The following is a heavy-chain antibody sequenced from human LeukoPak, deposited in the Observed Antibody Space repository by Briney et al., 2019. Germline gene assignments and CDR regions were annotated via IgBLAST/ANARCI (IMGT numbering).Heavy chain of an antibody. V-gene: IGHV3-21*01. CDR1: GFTFSSYS. D-gene: IGHD2-15*01. J-gene: IGHJ3*02. CDR2: ISSSSSYI. CDR3: ARALAPVAPNDAFDI. Sequence: PGGSLRLSCAASGFTFSSYSMNWVRQAPGKGLEWVSSISSSSSYIYYADSVKGRFTISRDNAKNSLYLQMNSLRAVDTAVYYCARALAPVAPNDAFDIWGQGTMVTVSS.